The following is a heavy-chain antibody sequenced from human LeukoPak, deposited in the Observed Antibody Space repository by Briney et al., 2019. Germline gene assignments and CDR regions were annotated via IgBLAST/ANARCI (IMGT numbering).Heavy chain of an antibody. J-gene: IGHJ4*02. CDR2: INPKSGDT. CDR3: ARGSPLVGATKVGDY. CDR1: GGTFSSYA. V-gene: IGHV1-2*02. D-gene: IGHD1-26*01. Sequence: GASVKVSCKASGGTFSSYAVSWVRQAPGQGLEWMGWINPKSGDTQYAQKFQGRVTMTRDTSISTAYVEVSRLTSDDTAVYYCARGSPLVGATKVGDYWGQGTLVTVSS.